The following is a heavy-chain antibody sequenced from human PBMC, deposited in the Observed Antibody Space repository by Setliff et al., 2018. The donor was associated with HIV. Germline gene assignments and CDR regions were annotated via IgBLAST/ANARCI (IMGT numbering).Heavy chain of an antibody. V-gene: IGHV1-24*01. D-gene: IGHD3-10*01. CDR2: FDPKDGKT. J-gene: IGHJ4*02. Sequence: ASVKVSCKVSGYTLTELSRHWVRQAPGKGLEWMGSFDPKDGKTRYAQKFQGRVTITRDTSASTAYMELSSLTSEDTAIYYCARDSYYGWGIYNYFDFWGQGTLVTVSS. CDR3: ARDSYYGWGIYNYFDF. CDR1: GYTLTELS.